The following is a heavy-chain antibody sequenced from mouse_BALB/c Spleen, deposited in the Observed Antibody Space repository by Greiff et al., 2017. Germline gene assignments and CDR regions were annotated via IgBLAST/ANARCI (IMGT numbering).Heavy chain of an antibody. J-gene: IGHJ4*01. CDR3: ARDDGNYDAMDY. V-gene: IGHV5-15*02. Sequence: EVKLEESGGGLVQPGGSRKLSCAASGFTFSDYGMAWVRQAPGKGPEWVAFISNLAYSIYYADTVTGRFTISRENAKNTLYLEMSSLRSEDTAMYYCARDDGNYDAMDYWGQGTSVTVSS. CDR1: GFTFSDYG. CDR2: ISNLAYSI. D-gene: IGHD2-1*01.